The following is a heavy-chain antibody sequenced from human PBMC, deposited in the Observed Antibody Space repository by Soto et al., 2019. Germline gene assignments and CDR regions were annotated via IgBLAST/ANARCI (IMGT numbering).Heavy chain of an antibody. CDR2: INTKTGGT. Sequence: QVQLVQSGAEVKKPGASVEVSCKASGYIFTGYYIQWVRQAPGQGLEWMGWINTKTGGTKYAQKFQGRVTMTRDTSINTAYMEVSRLRSDDTAVYYCATDKVAFDMWGQGTMVTVSS. CDR3: ATDKVAFDM. J-gene: IGHJ3*02. D-gene: IGHD3-9*01. CDR1: GYIFTGYY. V-gene: IGHV1-2*02.